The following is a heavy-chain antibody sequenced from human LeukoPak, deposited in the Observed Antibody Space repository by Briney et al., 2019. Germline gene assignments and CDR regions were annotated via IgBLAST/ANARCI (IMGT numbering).Heavy chain of an antibody. CDR2: INHSGTT. V-gene: IGHV4-34*01. CDR1: RGSFSGYH. J-gene: IGHJ4*02. CDR3: ARGPTIDYDILTGYYYFDY. D-gene: IGHD3-9*01. Sequence: SETLSLTCAVYRGSFSGYHWTWIRQSPGKGLEWIGEINHSGTTNYNPSLKSRVTISIDTSKNQFSLKLTSVTAADTAVYYCARGPTIDYDILTGYYYFDYWGQGTLVTVSS.